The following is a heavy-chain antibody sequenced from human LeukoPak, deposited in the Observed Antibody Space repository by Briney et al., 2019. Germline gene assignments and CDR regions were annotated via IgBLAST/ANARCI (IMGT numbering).Heavy chain of an antibody. V-gene: IGHV4-59*01. Sequence: SETLSLTCTVSGGSISSFYWSWIRQPPRKGLEWIGYIYHSGSTNYNPSLKSRVTISLDTSKNQFSLKLSSVTAADTAVYYCAAYSSSSHFDYWGQGTLVTVS. CDR1: GGSISSFY. D-gene: IGHD6-6*01. CDR3: AAYSSSSHFDY. J-gene: IGHJ4*02. CDR2: IYHSGST.